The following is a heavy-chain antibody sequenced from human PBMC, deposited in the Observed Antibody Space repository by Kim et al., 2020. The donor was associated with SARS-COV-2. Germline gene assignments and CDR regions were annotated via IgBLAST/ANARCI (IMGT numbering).Heavy chain of an antibody. V-gene: IGHV3-33*01. CDR2: IWYDGSNK. J-gene: IGHJ4*02. CDR3: ARDHQWLVRGDFDY. D-gene: IGHD6-19*01. CDR1: GFTFSSYG. Sequence: GGSLRLSCAASGFTFSSYGMHWVRQAPGKGLEWVAVIWYDGSNKYYADSVKGRFTISRDNSKNTLYLQMNSLRAEDTAVYYCARDHQWLVRGDFDYLGQGTLFTVSS.